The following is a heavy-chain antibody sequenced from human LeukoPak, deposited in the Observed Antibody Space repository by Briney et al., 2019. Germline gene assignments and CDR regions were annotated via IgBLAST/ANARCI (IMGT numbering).Heavy chain of an antibody. CDR2: ISGYNSNT. CDR1: GYTFSSYG. V-gene: IGHV1-18*01. D-gene: IGHD6-19*01. Sequence: ASVRVSCKASGYTFSSYGISWVRQAPGQGLEWMGWISGYNSNTNYAQKFLGRVTMTKDTSTSTAYMELMSLGPDDTAVYYCARVHSSAWYYFDYWGQGTLVTVSS. CDR3: ARVHSSAWYYFDY. J-gene: IGHJ4*02.